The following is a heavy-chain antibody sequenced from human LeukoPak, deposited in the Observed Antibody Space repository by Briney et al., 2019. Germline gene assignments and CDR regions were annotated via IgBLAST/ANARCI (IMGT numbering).Heavy chain of an antibody. J-gene: IGHJ4*02. V-gene: IGHV1-18*01. CDR1: GYTFTSYG. Sequence: ASVKVSCKASGYTFTSYGISWVRQAPGQGLEWMGWISAYNGNTNYAQKLQCRVTMTTDTSTSTAYMELRSLRSDDTAVYYCARGWYYYGSGSYYRLDYWGQGTLVTVSS. CDR2: ISAYNGNT. CDR3: ARGWYYYGSGSYYRLDY. D-gene: IGHD3-10*01.